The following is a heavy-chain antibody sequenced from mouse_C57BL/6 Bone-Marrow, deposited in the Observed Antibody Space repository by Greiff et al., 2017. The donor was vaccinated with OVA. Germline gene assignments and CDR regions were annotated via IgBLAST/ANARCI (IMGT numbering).Heavy chain of an antibody. CDR3: ARKLGRGYFDV. V-gene: IGHV1-81*01. J-gene: IGHJ1*03. Sequence: VQLQQSGAELARPGASVKLSCKASGYTFTSYGISWVKQRTGQGLEWIGEIYPRSGNTYYNEKFKGKATLTADKSSSTAYMQLSSLTSEDSAVYFCARKLGRGYFDVWGTGTTVTVSA. D-gene: IGHD4-1*01. CDR2: IYPRSGNT. CDR1: GYTFTSYG.